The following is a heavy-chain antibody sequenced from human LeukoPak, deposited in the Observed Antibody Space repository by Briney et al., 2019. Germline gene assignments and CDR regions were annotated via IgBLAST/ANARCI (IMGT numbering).Heavy chain of an antibody. V-gene: IGHV3-23*01. CDR3: AKEAYYCDSSGYELDY. J-gene: IGHJ4*02. CDR2: ISGSGGST. D-gene: IGHD3-22*01. CDR1: GFTFSSYA. Sequence: GGSLRLSCAASGFTFSSYAMSWVRQAPGKGLEWVSAISGSGGSTYYADSVKGRFTISRDNSKNTLYLQMNSLRAEDTAVYYCAKEAYYCDSSGYELDYWGQGTLVTVSS.